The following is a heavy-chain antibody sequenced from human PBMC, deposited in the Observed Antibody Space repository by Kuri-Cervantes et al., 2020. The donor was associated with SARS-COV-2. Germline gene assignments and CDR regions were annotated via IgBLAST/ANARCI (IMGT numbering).Heavy chain of an antibody. Sequence: SVKVSCKASGDSFDYRFLHWVRQAPGQPLEWMGWITPFNGNTNYAQRFQDRVTITRDRSMGTAYMELSSLRSEDTAMYYCARSGPGAISREDGACDIWGQGTMVTVSS. CDR2: ITPFNGNT. CDR1: GDSFDYRF. J-gene: IGHJ3*02. V-gene: IGHV1-45*01. CDR3: ARSGPGAISREDGACDI. D-gene: IGHD5-24*01.